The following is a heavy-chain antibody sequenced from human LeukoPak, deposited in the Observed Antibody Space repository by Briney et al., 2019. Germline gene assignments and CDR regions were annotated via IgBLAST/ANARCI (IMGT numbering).Heavy chain of an antibody. CDR2: TYYRYKWYN. Sequence: SQTLSLTCAISGDSVSSNSAPWNWIRQSPSRGLEWLGRTYYRYKWYNDYAVSVNSRISINPHTSKNQFSLRVKSLDPEDTVVNYWAKGGDSRRWYNVDYWGQGTLVTVSS. D-gene: IGHD6-13*01. CDR1: GDSVSSNSAP. CDR3: AKGGDSRRWYNVDY. J-gene: IGHJ4*02. V-gene: IGHV6-1*01.